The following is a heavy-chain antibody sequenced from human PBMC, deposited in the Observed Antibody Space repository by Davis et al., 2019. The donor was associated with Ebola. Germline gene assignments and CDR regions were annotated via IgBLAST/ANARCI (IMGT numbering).Heavy chain of an antibody. Sequence: ASVKVSCKASGYSLNSYEMHWVRQAPGQGLEWMGIINPSGCSTSYAQKFQGRVTMTRDTSISTAYMELSRLRSDDTAVYYCARDLFPYSIVVVTAIDYWGQGTLVTVSS. D-gene: IGHD2-21*02. CDR3: ARDLFPYSIVVVTAIDY. CDR2: INPSGCST. V-gene: IGHV1-46*02. J-gene: IGHJ4*02. CDR1: GYSLNSYE.